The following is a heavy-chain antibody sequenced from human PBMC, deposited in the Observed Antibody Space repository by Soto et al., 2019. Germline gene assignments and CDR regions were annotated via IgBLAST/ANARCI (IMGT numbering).Heavy chain of an antibody. CDR3: TRLISAAQDD. CDR1: GFVFKDSS. D-gene: IGHD3-16*01. Sequence: EVLLVESGGGVVQPGGSLKLSCVASGFVFKDSSIHWVRQASGKGLEWVGRIRDRAYNYATAYTASVKGRFTISRDDSTTTAYLQMNSPSTEDTAIYYCTRLISAAQDDWGHGTLVTVSS. J-gene: IGHJ4*01. V-gene: IGHV3-73*01. CDR2: IRDRAYNYAT.